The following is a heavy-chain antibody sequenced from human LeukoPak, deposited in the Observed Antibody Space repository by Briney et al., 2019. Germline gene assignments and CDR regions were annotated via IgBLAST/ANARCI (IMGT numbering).Heavy chain of an antibody. CDR2: IHPGDSDT. V-gene: IGHV5-51*01. CDR1: GYSFTSYS. CDR3: ASTRSWHRYGYGY. Sequence: GESLKISCKASGYSFTSYSIGWVRQMRGKGLEWIGIIHPGDSDTRYSPSFEGQVTISADKSISTAYLQWSSLKASDTAMYYCASTRSWHRYGYGYWGQGTLVTVSS. D-gene: IGHD5-18*01. J-gene: IGHJ4*02.